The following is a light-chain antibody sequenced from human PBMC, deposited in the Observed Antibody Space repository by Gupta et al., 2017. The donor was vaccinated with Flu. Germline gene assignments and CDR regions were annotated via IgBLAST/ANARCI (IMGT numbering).Light chain of an antibody. CDR1: QSVTTN. CDR3: QQYVNSPPRT. CDR2: GVS. V-gene: IGKV3-15*01. Sequence: EIVMTQSPATLSVSPGERATLSCRASQSVTTNLAWYQQKPVQAPRLLIYGVSTSATGIPARFRRSQFGKELTLTISSRRREHTAVSPCQQYVNSPPRTFGQGTKVETK. J-gene: IGKJ1*01.